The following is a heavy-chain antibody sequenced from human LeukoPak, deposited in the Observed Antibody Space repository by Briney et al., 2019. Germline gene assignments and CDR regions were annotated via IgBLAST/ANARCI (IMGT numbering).Heavy chain of an antibody. J-gene: IGHJ4*02. CDR3: TRPNSSGWYYY. V-gene: IGHV3-73*01. D-gene: IGHD6-19*01. Sequence: PGGSLKLSCAASGFTFSGSAMHWVRQASGKGLEWVGRIRSKANSYATAYAASVKGRFTISRDDSKNTAYLQMNSLKTEDTAVYYCTRPNSSGWYYYWGQGTLVTVSS. CDR2: IRSKANSYAT. CDR1: GFTFSGSA.